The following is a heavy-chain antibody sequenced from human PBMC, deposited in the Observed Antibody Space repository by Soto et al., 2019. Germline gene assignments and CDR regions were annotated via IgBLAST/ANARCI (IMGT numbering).Heavy chain of an antibody. J-gene: IGHJ2*01. V-gene: IGHV3-23*01. CDR1: GFTFSSYA. CDR2: ISGSGGST. D-gene: IGHD4-17*01. CDR3: AKFISLRTPEDRYFDL. Sequence: GGSLRLSCAASGFTFSSYAMSWVRQAPGKGLEWVSAISGSGGSTYYADSVKGRFTISRDNSKNTLYLQMNSLRAEDTAVYYCAKFISLRTPEDRYFDLWGRGTLVTVSS.